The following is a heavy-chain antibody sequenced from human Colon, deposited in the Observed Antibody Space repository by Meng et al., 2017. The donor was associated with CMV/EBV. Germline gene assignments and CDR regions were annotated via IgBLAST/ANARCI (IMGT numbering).Heavy chain of an antibody. J-gene: IGHJ4*02. CDR3: AKREASASLDY. V-gene: IGHV3-30*02. CDR2: IRFDGKDQ. CDR1: GFTFSSYE. Sequence: GGSLRLSCAASGFTFSSYEMNWVRQAPGKGLQWVAFIRFDGKDQYYSDSVKGRFTISRDNAMSTLYLQMDGLRPDDTAVYYCAKREASASLDYWGQGTLVTVSS. D-gene: IGHD5-24*01.